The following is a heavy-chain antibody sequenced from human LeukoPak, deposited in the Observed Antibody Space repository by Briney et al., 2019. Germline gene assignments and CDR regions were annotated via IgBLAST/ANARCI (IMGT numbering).Heavy chain of an antibody. V-gene: IGHV1-69*05. CDR1: GGTFSSYA. CDR2: IIPIFGTA. J-gene: IGHJ4*02. Sequence: SVKVSCKASGGTFSSYAISWVRQAPGQGLEWMGRIIPIFGTANYAQKFQGRVTITTDESTSTAYMELSSLRSEDTAVYYCARDLIVVVTESYFDYWGQGTLVTVSS. D-gene: IGHD3-22*01. CDR3: ARDLIVVVTESYFDY.